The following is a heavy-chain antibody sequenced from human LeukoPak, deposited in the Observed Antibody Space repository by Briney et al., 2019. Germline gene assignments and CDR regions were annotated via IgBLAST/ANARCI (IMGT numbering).Heavy chain of an antibody. CDR2: ISSSSSYI. J-gene: IGHJ4*02. CDR1: GFTFSSYS. CDR3: ARPNDYGGIGY. V-gene: IGHV3-21*01. D-gene: IGHD4-23*01. Sequence: GGSLRLSCAASGFTFSSYSMNWLRQAPGEGLEWVSSISSSSSYIYYADSVKGRFTIARDNAKNSLYLQMNSLRAEDTAVYYCARPNDYGGIGYWGQGTLVTVSS.